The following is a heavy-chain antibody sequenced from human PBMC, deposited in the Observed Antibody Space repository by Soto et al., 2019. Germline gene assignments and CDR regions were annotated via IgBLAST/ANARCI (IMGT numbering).Heavy chain of an antibody. CDR1: GGSISTGGYY. CDR3: ARGLSVTLFDN. J-gene: IGHJ4*02. V-gene: IGHV4-31*03. CDR2: IYYSGST. Sequence: QVQLQESGPGLVKPSQTLSLTCTVSGGSISTGGYYWTWIRQHPGKGLEWIGYIYYSGSTYYNPSLKSRVTISVDTSKNQFSLKLSSVTASDTALYYCARGLSVTLFDNWGQGTLFTVSS.